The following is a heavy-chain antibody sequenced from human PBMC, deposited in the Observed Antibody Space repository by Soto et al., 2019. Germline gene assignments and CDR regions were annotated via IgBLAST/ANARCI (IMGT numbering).Heavy chain of an antibody. J-gene: IGHJ4*02. Sequence: SVEATSKDPGYTLTNDASSYFRHNHGQGPEWMGWINTYNGNSNYAQKFQGRVTMTTDTSTNTAYMELRSLKSDDTAVYYCARDCTGGSCFCIYWGQGTLVNVSS. CDR1: GYTLTNDA. D-gene: IGHD2-15*01. CDR2: INTYNGNS. CDR3: ARDCTGGSCFCIY. V-gene: IGHV1-18*01.